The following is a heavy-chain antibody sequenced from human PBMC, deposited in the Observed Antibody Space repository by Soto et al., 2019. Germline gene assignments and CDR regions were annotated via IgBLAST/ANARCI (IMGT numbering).Heavy chain of an antibody. CDR2: IYYSGST. J-gene: IGHJ4*02. CDR3: ARVSSSGWSYFDY. V-gene: IGHV4-59*01. CDR1: GGSISSYY. Sequence: LSLTCTVSGGSISSYYWSWIRQPPGKGLEWIGYIYYSGSTNCNPSLKSRVTISVDTSKNQFSLKLSSVTAADTAVYYCARVSSSGWSYFDYWGQGTLVTVSS. D-gene: IGHD6-19*01.